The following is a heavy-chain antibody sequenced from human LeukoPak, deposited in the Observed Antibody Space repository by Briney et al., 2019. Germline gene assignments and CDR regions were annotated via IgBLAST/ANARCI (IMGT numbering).Heavy chain of an antibody. CDR3: AIHSSSWDYYVDY. CDR1: GGTFSSFA. Sequence: SVKVASKASGGTFSSFAISWVRQAPGHGLEWMGRIIPIFGTANYAQKLQGRVRITTNESTSTAYMELSSLRAEDTAVYYCAIHSSSWDYYVDYWGQGTLVTVSS. J-gene: IGHJ4*02. D-gene: IGHD6-13*01. CDR2: IIPIFGTA. V-gene: IGHV1-69*05.